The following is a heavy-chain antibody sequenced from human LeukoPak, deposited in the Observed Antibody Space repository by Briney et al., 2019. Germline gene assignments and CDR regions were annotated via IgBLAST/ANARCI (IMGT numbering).Heavy chain of an antibody. CDR3: ARGSTIAAAALDY. V-gene: IGHV3-74*01. CDR1: GFTFSTYW. D-gene: IGHD6-13*01. J-gene: IGHJ4*02. Sequence: GSLRLSCAAPGFTFSTYWMHWVRQVPGKGLVWVSHINSGGSSARYADPVKGRFTISRDNAKNTVYLQMNSLRGEDTAVYYCARGSTIAAAALDYWGQGTLVTVSS. CDR2: INSGGSSA.